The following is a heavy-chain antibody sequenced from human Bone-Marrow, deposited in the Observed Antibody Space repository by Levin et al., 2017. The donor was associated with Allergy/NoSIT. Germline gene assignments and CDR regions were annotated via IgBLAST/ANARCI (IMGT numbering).Heavy chain of an antibody. CDR2: ISWNSGSI. CDR1: GFTFDDYA. D-gene: IGHD3-22*01. V-gene: IGHV3-9*01. J-gene: IGHJ3*02. Sequence: HSGGSLRLSCAASGFTFDDYAMHWVRQAPGKGLEWVSGISWNSGSIGYADSVKGRFTISRDNAKNSLYLQMNSLRAEDTALYYCARYDSSGYYYPYDAFDIWGQGTMVTVSS. CDR3: ARYDSSGYYYPYDAFDI.